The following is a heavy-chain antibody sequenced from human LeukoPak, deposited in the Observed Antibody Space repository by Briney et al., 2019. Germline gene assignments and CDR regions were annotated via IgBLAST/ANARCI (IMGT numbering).Heavy chain of an antibody. V-gene: IGHV3-21*01. CDR1: GFTFSSYS. CDR3: ARGQVGIYYDSSGYSPPGY. J-gene: IGHJ4*02. CDR2: ISSSSSYI. D-gene: IGHD3-22*01. Sequence: GGXLRLSCAASGFTFSSYSMNWVRQAPGKGLEWVSSISSSSSYIYYADSVKGRFTISRDNAKNSLYLQMNSLRAEDTAVYYCARGQVGIYYDSSGYSPPGYWGQGTLVTVSS.